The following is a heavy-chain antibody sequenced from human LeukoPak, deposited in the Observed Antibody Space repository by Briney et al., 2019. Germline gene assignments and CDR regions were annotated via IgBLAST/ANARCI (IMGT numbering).Heavy chain of an antibody. CDR1: GGSISSSSYY. D-gene: IGHD5-12*01. CDR2: IYYSGST. V-gene: IGHV4-39*01. Sequence: SETLSLTCTVSGGSISSSSYYWGWIRQPPGKGLEWIGSIYYSGSTYYNPSLKSRVTISVDTSKNQFSLKLSSVTAADTAVCYCARAYSGYDYYWGQGTLVTVSS. CDR3: ARAYSGYDYY. J-gene: IGHJ4*02.